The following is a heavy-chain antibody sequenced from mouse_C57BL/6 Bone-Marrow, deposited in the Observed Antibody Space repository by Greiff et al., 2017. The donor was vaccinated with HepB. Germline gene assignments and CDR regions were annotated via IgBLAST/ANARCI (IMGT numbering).Heavy chain of an antibody. J-gene: IGHJ1*03. V-gene: IGHV5-15*04. Sequence: DVKLVESGGGLVQPGGSLKLSCAASGFTYSDYGMAWVRQAPRKGPEWVAFISNLAYSIYYADTVTGRFTISRENAKNTLYLEMSSLRSEDTAMYYCARRDSNYLYWYFDVWGTGTTVTVSS. CDR3: ARRDSNYLYWYFDV. CDR2: ISNLAYSI. CDR1: GFTYSDYG. D-gene: IGHD2-5*01.